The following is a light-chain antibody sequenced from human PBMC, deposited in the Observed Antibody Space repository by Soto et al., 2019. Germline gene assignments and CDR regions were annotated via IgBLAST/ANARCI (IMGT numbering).Light chain of an antibody. J-gene: IGKJ1*01. CDR1: QSISSN. Sequence: EIVMTQSPATLSVSPGERATLSCMASQSISSNLAWYQQKPGQAPRLLIYGASSRATGIPDRFSGSGSGTEFTLTISSLQSEDFAVYYCQQYNNWPPWTFGQGTKVDIK. V-gene: IGKV3D-15*01. CDR2: GAS. CDR3: QQYNNWPPWT.